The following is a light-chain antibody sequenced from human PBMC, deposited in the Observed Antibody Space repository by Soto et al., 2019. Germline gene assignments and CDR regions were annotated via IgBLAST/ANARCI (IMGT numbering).Light chain of an antibody. J-gene: IGKJ2*01. CDR3: QQYNNWPLYT. CDR2: GAS. Sequence: EIVMTQSPATLSVSPGERATLSCRASQSVSSNLAWYQQTPGQAPTLLIYGASTRATGIPARFSGSGSGTEFTLTISGLQSEDFAFYYCQQYNNWPLYTFGQGTKVDIK. CDR1: QSVSSN. V-gene: IGKV3-15*01.